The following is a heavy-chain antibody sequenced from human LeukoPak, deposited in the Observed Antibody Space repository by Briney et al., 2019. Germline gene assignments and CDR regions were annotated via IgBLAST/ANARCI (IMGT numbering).Heavy chain of an antibody. CDR1: GFTFSSYS. V-gene: IGHV3-21*01. J-gene: IGHJ5*02. Sequence: AGGSLRLSCAASGFTFSSYSMNWVRQAPGKGLEWVSSISSSSSYIYYADSVKGRFTISRDNAKNSLYLQMNSLRAEDTAVYYCARVPLRCSSSCDDPWGQGTLVTVSS. CDR2: ISSSSSYI. CDR3: ARVPLRCSSSCDDP. D-gene: IGHD6-13*01.